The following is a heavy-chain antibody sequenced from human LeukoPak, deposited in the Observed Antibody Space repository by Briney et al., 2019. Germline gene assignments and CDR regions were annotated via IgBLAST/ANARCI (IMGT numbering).Heavy chain of an antibody. CDR1: GGSFSGYY. Sequence: PSETLSLTCAVYGGSFSGYYWSWIRQPPGKGLEWIGEINHSGSTNYNPSLKSRVTISVDTSKNQYSLKLSSVTAADTAVYYCARGLGSAIVNHFDYWGQGTLVTVSS. J-gene: IGHJ4*02. CDR3: ARGLGSAIVNHFDY. D-gene: IGHD6-19*01. CDR2: INHSGST. V-gene: IGHV4-34*01.